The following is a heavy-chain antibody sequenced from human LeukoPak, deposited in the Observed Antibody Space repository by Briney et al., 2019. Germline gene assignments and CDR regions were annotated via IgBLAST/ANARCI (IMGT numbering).Heavy chain of an antibody. CDR2: IFYDGSDK. V-gene: IGHV3-30*04. J-gene: IGHJ4*02. CDR1: GFTFSSYT. CDR3: AKDPKNLDFWSGYYPGGFDY. D-gene: IGHD3-3*01. Sequence: PGGSLRLSCAASGFTFSSYTMHWVRQSPGKGLEWVAVIFYDGSDKYYADSVKGRFTISRDNSKNTLYLQMNSLRAEDTAVYYCAKDPKNLDFWSGYYPGGFDYWGQGTLVTVSS.